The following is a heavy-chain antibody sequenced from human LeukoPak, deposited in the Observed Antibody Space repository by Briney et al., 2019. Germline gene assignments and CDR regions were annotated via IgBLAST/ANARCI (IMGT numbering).Heavy chain of an antibody. CDR3: ARDDENDYGDYNWFDP. J-gene: IGHJ5*02. CDR2: INPNSGGT. D-gene: IGHD4-17*01. V-gene: IGHV1-2*02. CDR1: GYTFTGYY. Sequence: GASVKVSCKASGYTFTGYYMHWVRQASGQGLEWMGWINPNSGGTNYAQKFQGRVTMTRDTSISTAYMELSRLRSDDTAVYYCARDDENDYGDYNWFDPWGQGTLVTVSS.